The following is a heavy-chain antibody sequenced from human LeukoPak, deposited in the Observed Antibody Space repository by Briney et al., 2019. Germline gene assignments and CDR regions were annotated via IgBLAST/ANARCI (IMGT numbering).Heavy chain of an antibody. Sequence: PGGSLRLSCAASGFTVSSNYMSWVRQAPGKGLEWVSVIYSGGSTYYADSVKGRFTISRDNSKYTLYLQMNSLRAEDAAVYYCARDWRRVFDAFDIWGQGTMVTVSS. J-gene: IGHJ3*02. V-gene: IGHV3-53*01. CDR3: ARDWRRVFDAFDI. CDR1: GFTVSSNY. CDR2: IYSGGST. D-gene: IGHD6-13*01.